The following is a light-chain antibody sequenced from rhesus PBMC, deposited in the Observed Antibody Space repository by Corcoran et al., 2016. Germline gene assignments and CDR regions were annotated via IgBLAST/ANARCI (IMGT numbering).Light chain of an antibody. CDR2: RAS. CDR1: QSFSSS. CDR3: QQFYSYPLT. J-gene: IGKJ4*01. V-gene: IGKV1-46*01. Sequence: DIQMTQSPSSLSASVGDTVTITCRASQSFSSSLAWYQQKPGKAPKLLIYRASSLQSGVPSRFSGSKYGTDFTLTINSLQPEDIASYYCQQFYSYPLTFGGGTKVEIK.